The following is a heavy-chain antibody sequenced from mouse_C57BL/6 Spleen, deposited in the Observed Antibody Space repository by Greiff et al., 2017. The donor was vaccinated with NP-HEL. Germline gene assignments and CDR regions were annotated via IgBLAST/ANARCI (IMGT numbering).Heavy chain of an antibody. Sequence: EVQLQQSGPELVKPGASVKISCKASGYTFTDYYMNWVKQSHGKSLEWIGDINPNNGGTSYNQKFKGKATLTVDKSSSTAYMELRSLTSEDSAVYYCARATTVVEVYAMDYWGQGTSVTVSS. CDR2: INPNNGGT. CDR3: ARATTVVEVYAMDY. D-gene: IGHD1-1*01. J-gene: IGHJ4*01. CDR1: GYTFTDYY. V-gene: IGHV1-26*01.